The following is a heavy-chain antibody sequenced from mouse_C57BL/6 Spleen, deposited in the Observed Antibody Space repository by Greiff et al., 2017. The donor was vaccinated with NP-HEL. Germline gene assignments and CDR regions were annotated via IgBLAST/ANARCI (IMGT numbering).Heavy chain of an antibody. V-gene: IGHV1-54*01. CDR1: GYAFTNYL. CDR3: ARRNYGSSPYWYFDV. D-gene: IGHD1-1*01. CDR2: INPGSGGT. J-gene: IGHJ1*03. Sequence: VQLQQSGAELVRPGTSVKVSCKASGYAFTNYLIEWVKQRPGQGLEWIGVINPGSGGTNYNEKFKGKATLTADKSSSTAYMQLSSLTSEDSAVYFCARRNYGSSPYWYFDVWGTGTTVTVSS.